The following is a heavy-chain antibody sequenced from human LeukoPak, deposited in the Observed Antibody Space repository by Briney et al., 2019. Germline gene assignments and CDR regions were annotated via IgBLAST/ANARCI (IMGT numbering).Heavy chain of an antibody. CDR1: KFALSEFW. V-gene: IGHV3-7*01. CDR3: AGESTEVIPGH. CDR2: ISQDGSDK. D-gene: IGHD4-23*01. Sequence: GGSPRLSCAASKFALSEFWMSWGREAPGKGVKWVANISQDGSDKKYVDSVKGRYTISRDNAKIALYLQIYTLRAEDTAVYYWAGESTEVIPGHWGQGTLVTGSS. J-gene: IGHJ4*02.